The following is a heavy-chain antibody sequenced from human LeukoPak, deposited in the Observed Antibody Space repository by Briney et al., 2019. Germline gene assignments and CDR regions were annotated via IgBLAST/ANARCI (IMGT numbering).Heavy chain of an antibody. CDR2: TYYRSKWYN. D-gene: IGHD3-16*02. V-gene: IGHV6-1*01. J-gene: IGHJ4*02. CDR3: AGVMITFGGVIAGLYYFDY. Sequence: SQTLSLTCAISGDSVSSNSAAWNWIRQSPSRGLEWLGRTYYRSKWYNDYAVSVKSRITINPDTSKNQFSLQLNSVTPEDTAVYYCAGVMITFGGVIAGLYYFDYWGQGTLVTVSS. CDR1: GDSVSSNSAA.